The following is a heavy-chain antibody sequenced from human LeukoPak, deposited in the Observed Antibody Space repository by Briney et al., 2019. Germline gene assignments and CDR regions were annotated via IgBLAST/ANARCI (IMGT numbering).Heavy chain of an antibody. CDR1: GFTLSSYS. CDR3: ARDRLSVAGLFDY. D-gene: IGHD6-19*01. J-gene: IGHJ4*02. CDR2: ISSSSSYI. Sequence: GGSLRLSCAASGFTLSSYSMNWVRQAPGKGLEWVSSISSSSSYIYYADSVKGRFTISRDNAKNSLYLQMNSLRAEDTAVYYCARDRLSVAGLFDYWGQGTLVTVSS. V-gene: IGHV3-21*01.